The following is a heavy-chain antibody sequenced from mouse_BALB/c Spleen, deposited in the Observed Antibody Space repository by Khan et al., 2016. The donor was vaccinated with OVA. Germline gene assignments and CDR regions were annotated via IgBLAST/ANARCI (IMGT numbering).Heavy chain of an antibody. CDR3: ARTAYYGISWFAY. CDR1: GYTFSSYW. J-gene: IGHJ3*01. V-gene: IGHV1-9*01. Sequence: QVQLKQSGAELMKPGASVKISCKATGYTFSSYWIEWVKQRPGHGLEWIGEILPGSGSTNYNENFEGKATFTADTSSNTAYMQLSSLTSEDSAVDYWARTAYYGISWFAYWGQGTLVTVSA. D-gene: IGHD1-1*01. CDR2: ILPGSGST.